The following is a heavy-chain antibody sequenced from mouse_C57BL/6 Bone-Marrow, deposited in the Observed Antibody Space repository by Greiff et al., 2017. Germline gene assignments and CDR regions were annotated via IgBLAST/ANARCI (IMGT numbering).Heavy chain of an antibody. CDR3: AHLAWFAY. CDR1: GFNIKDYY. CDR2: VDPEDGET. J-gene: IGHJ3*01. Sequence: EVPLQQSGAELVKPGASVKLSCTASGFNIKDYYMHWVKQRTEQGLEWIGRVDPEDGETKDAPTLQGKATITAATTSNTAYLQHSSLTSDDTAVYYCAHLAWFAYWGQGTLVTVSA. V-gene: IGHV14-2*01.